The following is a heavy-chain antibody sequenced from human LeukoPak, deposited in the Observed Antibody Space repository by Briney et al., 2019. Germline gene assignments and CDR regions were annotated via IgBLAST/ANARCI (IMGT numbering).Heavy chain of an antibody. D-gene: IGHD5-18*01. Sequence: PGGSLRLSCAASGFTFSNYEINWVRQAPGKGLEWVSYISSSGITMNYADSVKGRFTISRDNAKNSLYLQMNSLRAEDTAVYYCAKEKLPSGYSFLTDYWGQGTLVTVSS. J-gene: IGHJ4*02. V-gene: IGHV3-48*03. CDR1: GFTFSNYE. CDR3: AKEKLPSGYSFLTDY. CDR2: ISSSGITM.